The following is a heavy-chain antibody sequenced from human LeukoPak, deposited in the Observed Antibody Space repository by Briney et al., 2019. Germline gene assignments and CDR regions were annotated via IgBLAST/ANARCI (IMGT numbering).Heavy chain of an antibody. CDR3: ARVGRSRGSLPNSYYYMDV. V-gene: IGHV1-69*05. J-gene: IGHJ6*03. D-gene: IGHD1-26*01. CDR2: IIPIFGSA. Sequence: SVKVSCKASGDIFNSYSISWVRQAPGQGLEWMGGIIPIFGSANFAQKFQGRVTITTDQSTSTAYMELSSLSSEDTAVYYCARVGRSRGSLPNSYYYMDVWGKGTTVTLSS. CDR1: GDIFNSYS.